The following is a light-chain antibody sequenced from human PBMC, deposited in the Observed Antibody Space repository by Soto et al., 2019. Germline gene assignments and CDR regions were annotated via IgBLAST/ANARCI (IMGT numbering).Light chain of an antibody. CDR2: GAS. CDR3: QQYGSSRFT. V-gene: IGKV3-20*01. CDR1: QSISSSY. Sequence: EIVLTQSPGTLSLSPGERATLSCRASQSISSSYLAWYQQKPGQAPRLLVYGASSRATGIPDRFSGSGSGTDFTLTISRLEPEDFAVCYCQQYGSSRFTFGPGTKVDIK. J-gene: IGKJ3*01.